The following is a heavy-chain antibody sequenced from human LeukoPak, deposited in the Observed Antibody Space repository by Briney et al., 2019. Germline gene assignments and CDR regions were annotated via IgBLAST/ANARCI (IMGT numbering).Heavy chain of an antibody. J-gene: IGHJ5*02. CDR2: INPNSGGT. Sequence: ASVKVSCKASGYTFTGYYMHWVRQAPGQGLEGMGWINPNSGGTNYAQKFQGRVTMTRDTSISTAYMELSRLRSDDTAVYYCARDSGRSVGLRGWSFANWFDPWGQGTLVTVSS. V-gene: IGHV1-2*02. CDR3: ARDSGRSVGLRGWSFANWFDP. D-gene: IGHD5-12*01. CDR1: GYTFTGYY.